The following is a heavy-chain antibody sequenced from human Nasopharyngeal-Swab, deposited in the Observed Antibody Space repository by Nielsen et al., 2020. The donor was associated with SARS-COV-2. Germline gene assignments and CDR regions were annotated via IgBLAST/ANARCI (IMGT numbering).Heavy chain of an antibody. CDR1: GFSLSTSRMC. Sequence: FGPTPVKPTQTLTLTCTLSGFSLSTSRMCVSWIRQPTGKAREWLALIVWAGDKYYSTYLKTRLTVSKDTSKNQVVLTMTNMGPVDTATYYCARIRQAHSGWIYYFDYWGQGTLVTVSS. J-gene: IGHJ4*02. CDR2: IVWAGDK. V-gene: IGHV2-70*01. CDR3: ARIRQAHSGWIYYFDY. D-gene: IGHD6-25*01.